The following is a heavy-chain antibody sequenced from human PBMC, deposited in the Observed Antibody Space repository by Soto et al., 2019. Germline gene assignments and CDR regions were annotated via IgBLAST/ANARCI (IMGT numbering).Heavy chain of an antibody. CDR3: AHIRRTVYFAS. J-gene: IGHJ4*02. V-gene: IGHV2-5*02. CDR1: GFSLSTTGVG. Sequence: QITLKESGPTLVKPTQTLTLTCTFSGFSLSTTGVGVGWIRQPPGKALEWLALIYWDEDKRYSPSLKSRPTITEDTYKTAVVLTMTHMDTVDKATYYCAHIRRTVYFASWGQGTLVTVSS. D-gene: IGHD4-17*01. CDR2: IYWDEDK.